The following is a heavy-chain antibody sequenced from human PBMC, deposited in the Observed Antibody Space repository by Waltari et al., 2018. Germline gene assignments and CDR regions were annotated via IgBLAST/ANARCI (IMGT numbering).Heavy chain of an antibody. CDR1: GFTFSSYA. CDR2: ISGSGGST. D-gene: IGHD4-17*01. J-gene: IGHJ4*02. CDR3: AKDAAPNYGDYVLGYDY. V-gene: IGHV3-23*04. Sequence: EVQLVESGGGLVQPGGSLRLSCAASGFTFSSYAMSWVRQAPGKGLEWVSAISGSGGSTYYADSVKGRFTISRDNSKNTLYLQMNSLRAEDTAVYYCAKDAAPNYGDYVLGYDYWGQGTLVTVSS.